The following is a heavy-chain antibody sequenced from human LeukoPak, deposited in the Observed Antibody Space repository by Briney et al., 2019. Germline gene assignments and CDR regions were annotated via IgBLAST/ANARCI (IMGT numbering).Heavy chain of an antibody. Sequence: PSETLSLTCTVSGGSISSYYWGWIRQPPGKGLEWIGYIYYSGSTNYNPSLKSRVTISVDTSKNQFSLKVSSVTDADTAVYYCARRRYYDILTGYSGVYFDLWGRGTLVTVSS. D-gene: IGHD3-9*01. CDR1: GGSISSYY. J-gene: IGHJ2*01. CDR2: IYYSGST. V-gene: IGHV4-59*08. CDR3: ARRRYYDILTGYSGVYFDL.